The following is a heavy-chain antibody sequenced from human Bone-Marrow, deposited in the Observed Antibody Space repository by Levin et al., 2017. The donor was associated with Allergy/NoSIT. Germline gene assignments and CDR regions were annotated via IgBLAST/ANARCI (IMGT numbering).Heavy chain of an antibody. CDR2: IFHDGST. Sequence: PSETLSLTCAVSGGSISSANWWTWVRQPPGRGLEWMGEIFHDGSTNYNPSLNSRVSLSVDKSTHRFSLTLRSLTAADTAVYYCARWGMPEEGFDYWGQGSLVIVSS. D-gene: IGHD7-27*01. CDR3: ARWGMPEEGFDY. CDR1: GGSISSANW. J-gene: IGHJ4*02. V-gene: IGHV4-4*02.